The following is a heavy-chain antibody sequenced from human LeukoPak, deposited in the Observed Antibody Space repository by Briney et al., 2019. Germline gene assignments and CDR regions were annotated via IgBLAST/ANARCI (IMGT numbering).Heavy chain of an antibody. CDR1: GGTFSSYA. V-gene: IGHV1-69*05. J-gene: IGHJ4*02. CDR3: ARETPRRWELHYFDY. D-gene: IGHD1-26*01. Sequence: ASVKVSCKASGGTFSSYAISWVRQAPGQGLEWMGGIIPIFGTANYAQKFQGRVTITRDTSASTAYMELSSLRSEDTAVYYCARETPRRWELHYFDYWGQGTLVTVSS. CDR2: IIPIFGTA.